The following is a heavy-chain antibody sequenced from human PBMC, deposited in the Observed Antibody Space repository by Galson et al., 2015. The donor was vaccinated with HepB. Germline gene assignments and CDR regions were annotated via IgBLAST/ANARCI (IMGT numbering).Heavy chain of an antibody. CDR3: ARDPRDGYGAFDL. Sequence: SLRLSCAASGFTFSDYHMSWIRQAPGKGLECVSWISSADNTIYYADSVKGRFTLSRDNARSSLYLQMNSLRAEDTATYYCARDPRDGYGAFDLWGQGTMVTVSS. D-gene: IGHD5-24*01. V-gene: IGHV3-11*01. J-gene: IGHJ3*01. CDR1: GFTFSDYH. CDR2: ISSADNTI.